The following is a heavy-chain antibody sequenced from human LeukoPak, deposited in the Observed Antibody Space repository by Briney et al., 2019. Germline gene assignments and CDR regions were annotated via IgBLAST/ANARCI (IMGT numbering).Heavy chain of an antibody. CDR2: IYTSGST. CDR3: ARDYCSSTSCYPNWFDP. V-gene: IGHV4-61*02. CDR1: GGSISSGSYY. D-gene: IGHD2-2*01. Sequence: SETLSLTCTVSGGSISSGSYYWSWIRQPAGKGLEWIGRIYTSGSTNYNPSLKSRVTISVDTSKNQFPLKLSSVTAADTAVYYCARDYCSSTSCYPNWFDPWGQGTLVTVSS. J-gene: IGHJ5*02.